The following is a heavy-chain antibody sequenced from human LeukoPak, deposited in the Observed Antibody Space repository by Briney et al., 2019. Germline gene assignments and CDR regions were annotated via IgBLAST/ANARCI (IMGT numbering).Heavy chain of an antibody. CDR1: GFTFSSYG. J-gene: IGHJ4*02. Sequence: GGSLRLSCAASGFTFSSYGMHWVRQAPGKGLEWVSVISGSGGNTYYADSVKGRFTISRDNSKNTLYLQMNGLRAEDTAVYYCSRTFDFWGQGTLVTVSS. V-gene: IGHV3-23*01. CDR3: SRTFDF. CDR2: ISGSGGNT.